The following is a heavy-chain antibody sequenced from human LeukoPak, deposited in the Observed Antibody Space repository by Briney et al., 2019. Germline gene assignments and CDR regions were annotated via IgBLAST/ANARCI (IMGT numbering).Heavy chain of an antibody. J-gene: IGHJ4*02. CDR3: ARRASGWYVDY. CDR2: IY. CDR1: GYSCTSYW. Sequence: GESLKISCKGSGYSCTSYWIGWVRQMPGKGLEWMGIIYSPSFQGQVTISADKSISTAYLQWSSLKASDTAMYYCARRASGWYVDYWGQGTLVTVSS. D-gene: IGHD6-19*01. V-gene: IGHV5-51*01.